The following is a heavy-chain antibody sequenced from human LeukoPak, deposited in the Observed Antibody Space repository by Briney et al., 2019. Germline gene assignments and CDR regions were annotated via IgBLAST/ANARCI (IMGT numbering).Heavy chain of an antibody. V-gene: IGHV4-59*01. Sequence: SETLSLTCTVSGGSISSYYWSWIRQPPGKGLEWIGYIYYSGSTNYNPSLKSRVTISVDTSKNQFSLKLSSVTAADTAVYYCASPFVWGQGTMVTASS. J-gene: IGHJ3*01. CDR3: ASPFV. CDR1: GGSISSYY. CDR2: IYYSGST.